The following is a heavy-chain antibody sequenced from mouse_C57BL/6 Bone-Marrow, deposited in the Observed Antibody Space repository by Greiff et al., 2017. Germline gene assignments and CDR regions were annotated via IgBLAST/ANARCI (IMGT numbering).Heavy chain of an antibody. J-gene: IGHJ3*01. CDR2: VHPNSGST. CDR1: GYTFTSYW. D-gene: IGHD2-2*01. CDR3: SRGFDYGYDGRFAY. Sequence: QVQLQQPGAELVKPGASVKLSCKASGYTFTSYWMHWVKQRPGQGLEWIGMVHPNSGSTNYNEKFKSKATLTVDKSSSTAYMQLSSLTSEDSAVYYGSRGFDYGYDGRFAYCCQGTLVTVSA. V-gene: IGHV1-64*01.